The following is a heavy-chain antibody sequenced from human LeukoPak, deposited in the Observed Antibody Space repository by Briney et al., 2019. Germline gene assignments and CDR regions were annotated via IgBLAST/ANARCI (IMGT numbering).Heavy chain of an antibody. D-gene: IGHD6-19*01. CDR1: GGSISSSSYY. J-gene: IGHJ4*02. V-gene: IGHV4-39*07. CDR3: ARGEYSSGPGDY. CDR2: IYYSGST. Sequence: SETLSLTCTVSGGSISSSSYYWGWIRQPPGKGLEWIGSIYYSGSTYYNPSLKSRVTISVDTSKNQFSLKLSSVTAADTAVYYCARGEYSSGPGDYWGQGTLVTVSS.